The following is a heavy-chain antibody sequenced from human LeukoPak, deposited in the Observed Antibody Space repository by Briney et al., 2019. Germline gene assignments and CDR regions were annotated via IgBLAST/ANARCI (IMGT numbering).Heavy chain of an antibody. D-gene: IGHD2-21*01. CDR1: GFSFSVSA. CDR2: ISGSSGSI. CDR3: AYDKKAYVFGLFVF. J-gene: IGHJ4*02. Sequence: GGCLRLSCAASGFSFSVSAMSWVRQAPGKGPEWVSSISGSSGSIYYAESVRGRFTISRDNSKNTLYLQMNSLRAEDTALYYCAYDKKAYVFGLFVFWGQGTLVTVSS. V-gene: IGHV3-23*01.